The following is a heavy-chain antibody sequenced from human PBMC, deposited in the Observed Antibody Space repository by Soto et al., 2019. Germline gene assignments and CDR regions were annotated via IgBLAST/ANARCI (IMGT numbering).Heavy chain of an antibody. Sequence: GVSLRLSCAASGFTFSSYAMSWVRQAPGKGLEWVSAISGSGGSTYYADSVKGRFTISRDNSKNTLYLQMNSLRAEDTAVYYCAKEGYSYGYGYFDWLRYFDYWGQGTLVTVSS. CDR1: GFTFSSYA. V-gene: IGHV3-23*01. CDR3: AKEGYSYGYGYFDWLRYFDY. D-gene: IGHD5-18*01. J-gene: IGHJ4*02. CDR2: ISGSGGST.